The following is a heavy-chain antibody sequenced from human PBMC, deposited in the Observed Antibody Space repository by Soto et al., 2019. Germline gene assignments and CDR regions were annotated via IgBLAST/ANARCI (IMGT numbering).Heavy chain of an antibody. V-gene: IGHV3-7*01. CDR1: GFTFSAYW. D-gene: IGHD3-10*01. J-gene: IGHJ4*02. CDR2: IKQDGSET. Sequence: GGSLRLSCTTSGFTFSAYWMSWVRQAPGKGLEWVANIKQDGSETYYVDSVKGRFTISRDNAENSLYLQINSLRAEDTAVYYCAREFISFLTSYYNVPGDYWGQGTLVTVSS. CDR3: AREFISFLTSYYNVPGDY.